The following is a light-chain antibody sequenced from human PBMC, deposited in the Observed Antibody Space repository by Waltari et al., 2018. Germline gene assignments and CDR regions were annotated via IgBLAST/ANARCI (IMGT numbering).Light chain of an antibody. CDR2: EVS. CDR3: SSYAGSNAHVV. J-gene: IGLJ2*01. V-gene: IGLV2-8*01. Sequence: QSALTQPPSASWSPGQSVTISCTGTSSDVGGYNYVPWYQQHPGKAPKLMIYEVSKRPSGVPVRFSGSKAGNTASLTVSGLQADDEADYYCSSYAGSNAHVVFGGGTKLTVL. CDR1: SSDVGGYNY.